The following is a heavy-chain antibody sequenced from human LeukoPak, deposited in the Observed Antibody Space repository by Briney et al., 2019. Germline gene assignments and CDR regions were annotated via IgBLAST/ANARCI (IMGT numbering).Heavy chain of an antibody. CDR2: INPNSGGT. Sequence: ASVKVSCXASGYTFTDYYMHWVRLAPGQGLEWMGWINPNSGGTNYAQKFQGRVTMTRDTSISTAYMELSRLRSDDTAVYYCASPYGDYYYYMDVWGKGTTVTVSS. CDR3: ASPYGDYYYYMDV. D-gene: IGHD4-17*01. V-gene: IGHV1-2*02. J-gene: IGHJ6*03. CDR1: GYTFTDYY.